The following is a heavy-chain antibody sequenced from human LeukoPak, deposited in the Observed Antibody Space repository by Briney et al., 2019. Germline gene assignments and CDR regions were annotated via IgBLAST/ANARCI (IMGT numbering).Heavy chain of an antibody. J-gene: IGHJ4*02. CDR2: INHSGST. Sequence: SETLSLTCAVYGGSFSGYYWSWIRQPPGKGLEWIGSINHSGSTNYNPSLKSRVTISVDTSKNQFSLKLTSVTAADTAVYYCARVRNNYDSSGYYALDYWGQGTLVTVSS. CDR3: ARVRNNYDSSGYYALDY. V-gene: IGHV4-34*01. CDR1: GGSFSGYY. D-gene: IGHD3-22*01.